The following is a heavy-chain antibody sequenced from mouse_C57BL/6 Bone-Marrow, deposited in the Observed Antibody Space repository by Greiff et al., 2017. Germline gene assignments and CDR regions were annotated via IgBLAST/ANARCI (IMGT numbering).Heavy chain of an antibody. V-gene: IGHV1-19*01. CDR3: ARLDDGYPFDY. D-gene: IGHD2-3*01. J-gene: IGHJ2*01. CDR2: INPYNGGT. CDR1: GYTFTDYY. Sequence: EVQLQQSGPVLVKPGASVKMSCKASGYTFTDYYMNWVKQSHGKSLEWIGVINPYNGGTSYNKKFKGKATLTVDKSSSTAYMELNSLTSEDSAVYYCARLDDGYPFDYWGQGTTLTVSS.